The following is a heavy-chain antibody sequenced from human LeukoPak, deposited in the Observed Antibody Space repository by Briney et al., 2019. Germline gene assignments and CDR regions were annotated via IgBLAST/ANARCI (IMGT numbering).Heavy chain of an antibody. J-gene: IGHJ4*02. V-gene: IGHV4-39*01. CDR1: GGSISSSSYY. Sequence: SETLSLTCTVSGGSISSSSYYWGWIRQPPGKGLEWIGSIYYSGSTYYNPSLKSRVTISVDTSKNQFSLKLSSVTAADTAVYYCARGGGYSYGYPPGSYWGQGTLVTVSS. CDR3: ARGGGYSYGYPPGSY. D-gene: IGHD5-18*01. CDR2: IYYSGST.